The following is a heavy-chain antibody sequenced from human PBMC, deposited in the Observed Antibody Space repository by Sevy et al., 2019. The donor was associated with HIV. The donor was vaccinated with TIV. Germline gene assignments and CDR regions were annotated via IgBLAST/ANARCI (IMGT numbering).Heavy chain of an antibody. CDR3: ARDRGGDNGNPWDFDS. Sequence: GGSLRLSCAASGFTFSSYGMHWVRQAPGKGLEWVAVIWYDGINKYYGDSVKGRFTISRDNSKNTVYLQMTNLRAEDTAVYYCARDRGGDNGNPWDFDSWGQGTLVTVSS. CDR1: GFTFSSYG. J-gene: IGHJ4*02. CDR2: IWYDGINK. D-gene: IGHD2-8*01. V-gene: IGHV3-33*01.